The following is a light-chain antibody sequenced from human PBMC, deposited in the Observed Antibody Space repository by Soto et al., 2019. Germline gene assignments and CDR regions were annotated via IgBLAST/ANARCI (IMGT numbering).Light chain of an antibody. V-gene: IGKV3-15*01. J-gene: IGKJ2*01. CDR2: GVS. CDR1: QSISSD. CDR3: QQYYDRPYT. Sequence: EIKMTQSPDTLSVSPGERATVSCRARQSISSDFAWFQLKPGQAPRLLIYGVSTRAPDVPDRFSGSGSGTEFTLTISRLQSEDFAVYYCQQYYDRPYTFGQGTKLEIK.